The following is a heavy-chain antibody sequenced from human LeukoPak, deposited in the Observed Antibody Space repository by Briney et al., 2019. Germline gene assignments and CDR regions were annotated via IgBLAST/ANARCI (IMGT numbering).Heavy chain of an antibody. Sequence: ASVKVSCKASGHTFTAYYIHWVRQAPGQGLEWMGWFNPNSGGTNYAQEFQGRVTMTRDTSISTAYMELSRLRSDDTAVYYCAREYYFDNSGYYGVGDYWGQGTLVTVSS. J-gene: IGHJ4*02. D-gene: IGHD3-22*01. CDR2: FNPNSGGT. CDR1: GHTFTAYY. CDR3: AREYYFDNSGYYGVGDY. V-gene: IGHV1-2*02.